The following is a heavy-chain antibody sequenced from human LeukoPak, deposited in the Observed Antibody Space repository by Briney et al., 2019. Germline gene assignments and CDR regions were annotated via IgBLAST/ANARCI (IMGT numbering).Heavy chain of an antibody. J-gene: IGHJ3*01. Sequence: GGSLRLSCAASGFTFNNYAMNWVRQAPGKGLEWVSYIRGGGSNTRYSDSVKSRFIISRDNPKNILYLQMNSLRAEDTAIYYCAKCSASYSNDAFDVWGRGTMVTVSS. D-gene: IGHD3-10*02. CDR3: AKCSASYSNDAFDV. V-gene: IGHV3-23*01. CDR1: GFTFNNYA. CDR2: IRGGGSNT.